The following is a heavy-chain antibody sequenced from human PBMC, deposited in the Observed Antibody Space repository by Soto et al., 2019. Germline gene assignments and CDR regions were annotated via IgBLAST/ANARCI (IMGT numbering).Heavy chain of an antibody. J-gene: IGHJ4*02. CDR3: ARLSGSYDYIWGSYQVY. CDR2: IKQDGSEK. Sequence: GGSLRLSCAASGFTFSSYWMSWVRQAPGKGLEWVANIKQDGSEKYYVDSVKGRFTISRDNAKNSLYLQMNSLRAEDTAVYYCARLSGSYDYIWGSYQVYWGQGTLVTVSS. V-gene: IGHV3-7*01. CDR1: GFTFSSYW. D-gene: IGHD3-16*02.